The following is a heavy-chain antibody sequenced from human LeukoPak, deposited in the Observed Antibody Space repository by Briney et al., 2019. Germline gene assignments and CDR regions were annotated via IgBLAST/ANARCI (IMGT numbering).Heavy chain of an antibody. CDR3: ARGRGDASMVTCFDY. J-gene: IGHJ4*02. CDR1: GGTFSSYA. Sequence: SVKVSCKASGGTFSSYAISWVRQAPGQGLEWMGGIIPIFDTANYAQKFQGRVTITADESTSTAYMELSSLRSEDTAVYYCARGRGDASMVTCFDYWGQGTLVTVSS. CDR2: IIPIFDTA. D-gene: IGHD5-18*01. V-gene: IGHV1-69*13.